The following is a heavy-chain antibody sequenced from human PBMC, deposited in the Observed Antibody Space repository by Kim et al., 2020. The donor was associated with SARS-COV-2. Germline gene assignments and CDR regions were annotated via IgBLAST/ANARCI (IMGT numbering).Heavy chain of an antibody. CDR3: ARSGNGYNAFGI. CDR1: GLSFSDSY. J-gene: IGHJ4*02. V-gene: IGHV3-11*01. CDR2: ISTRGESI. Sequence: GGSLRLSCADSGLSFSDSYMNWVRQAPGKGLEWLSFISTRGESIFYADSVEGRFTISRDNAKNSLYLQMNYLRDEDTAVYYCARSGNGYNAFGIWGQGVLVTVSS. D-gene: IGHD5-12*01.